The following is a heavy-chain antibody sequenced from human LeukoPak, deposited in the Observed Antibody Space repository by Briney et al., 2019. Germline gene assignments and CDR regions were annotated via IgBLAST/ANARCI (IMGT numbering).Heavy chain of an antibody. J-gene: IGHJ4*02. CDR3: ARYAQDTNGWYYFDY. V-gene: IGHV1-18*01. CDR1: GYTFSTYA. Sequence: ASVKVSCKASGYTFSTYAISWVRLAPGQGLEWMGWISVYSGDAKYPQKFQGRVTMSTDTSTGTAYMELRSLTSDDTALYYCARYAQDTNGWYYFDYWGQGTLVTVSS. CDR2: ISVYSGDA. D-gene: IGHD6-19*01.